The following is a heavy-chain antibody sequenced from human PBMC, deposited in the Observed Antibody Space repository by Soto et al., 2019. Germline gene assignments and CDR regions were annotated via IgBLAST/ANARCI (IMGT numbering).Heavy chain of an antibody. Sequence: EVQLVESGGGLVQPGGSPRLSCAASGFTFSSYSMNWVRQAPGKGLEWVSYISTTSDTKYYADSVKGRFTISRDNAKNSLYLQMNSLRDEDTAVYYCARALRQWLADAFDIWGRGTMVTVS. CDR1: GFTFSSYS. V-gene: IGHV3-48*02. J-gene: IGHJ3*02. CDR3: ARALRQWLADAFDI. D-gene: IGHD6-19*01. CDR2: ISTTSDTK.